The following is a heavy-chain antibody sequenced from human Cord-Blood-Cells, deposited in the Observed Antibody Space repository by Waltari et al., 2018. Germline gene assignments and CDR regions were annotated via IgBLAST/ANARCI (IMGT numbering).Heavy chain of an antibody. CDR3: ARGGIRFGELYYFDY. CDR2: MNSEGSST. V-gene: IGHV3-74*01. J-gene: IGHJ4*02. CDR1: GFTFSSYW. Sequence: EVQLVESGGGLVQPGGSLRLSCAASGFTFSSYWMHWVRQAPGKGLVWVSSMNSEGSSTSYADSVKGRFTISRDNAKNTLYLQMNSLRAEDTAVYYCARGGIRFGELYYFDYWGQGTLVTVSS. D-gene: IGHD3-10*01.